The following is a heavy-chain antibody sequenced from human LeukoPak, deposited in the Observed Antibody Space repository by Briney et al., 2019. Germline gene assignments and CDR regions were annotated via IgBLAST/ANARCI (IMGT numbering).Heavy chain of an antibody. V-gene: IGHV3-43*01. CDR3: AKDITHYYDSSGYDGFDY. CDR2: ISWDGGST. J-gene: IGHJ4*02. D-gene: IGHD3-22*01. Sequence: GSLRLSCAASGFTFDDYTMHWVRQAPGKGLEWVSLISWDGGSTYYADSVKGRFTISRDNSKNSLYLQMNSLRTEDTALYYCAKDITHYYDSSGYDGFDYWGQGTLVTVSS. CDR1: GFTFDDYT.